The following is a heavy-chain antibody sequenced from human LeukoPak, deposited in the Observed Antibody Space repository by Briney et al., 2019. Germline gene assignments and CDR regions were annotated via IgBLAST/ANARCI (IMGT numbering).Heavy chain of an antibody. D-gene: IGHD1-26*01. CDR2: INPSGGST. CDR3: ARAVGATNNWFDP. CDR1: GYTFTIYY. Sequence: ASVNVSYKASGYTFTIYYMHWVRQAPGQGLEGMGIINPSGGSTSYAQKFQGRVTMTRDMSTSTVYMELSSLRSEDTAVYYCARAVGATNNWFDPGGQGTLVTVSS. V-gene: IGHV1-46*01. J-gene: IGHJ5*02.